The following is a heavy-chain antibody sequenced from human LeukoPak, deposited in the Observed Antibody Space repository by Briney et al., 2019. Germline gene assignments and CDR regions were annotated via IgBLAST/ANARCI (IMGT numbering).Heavy chain of an antibody. CDR2: IGGGDVEI. CDR3: AKFAMEVDY. J-gene: IGHJ4*02. Sequence: GESLRLSCAMSGFTFTNNAMTWVRQAPGKGLEWVSTIGGGDVEIHYADSVKGRFTISRDNSKNTLYLQMNSLRAEDTAVYYCAKFAMEVDYWGQGTLVTVSS. CDR1: GFTFTNNA. V-gene: IGHV3-23*01. D-gene: IGHD3-3*01.